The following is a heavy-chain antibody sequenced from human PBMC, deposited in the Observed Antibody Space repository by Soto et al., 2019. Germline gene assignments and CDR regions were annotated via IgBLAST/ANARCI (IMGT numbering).Heavy chain of an antibody. CDR1: GFTFTSSA. CDR2: IVVGSGNT. Sequence: ASVKVSCKASGFTFTSSAVQWVRQARGQRLEWIGWIVVGSGNTNYAQKFQERVTITRDMSTSTAYMELSSLRSEDTAVYYCAADGSRWLQLLFWGQGTLVTGSS. V-gene: IGHV1-58*01. D-gene: IGHD1-1*01. J-gene: IGHJ4*02. CDR3: AADGSRWLQLLF.